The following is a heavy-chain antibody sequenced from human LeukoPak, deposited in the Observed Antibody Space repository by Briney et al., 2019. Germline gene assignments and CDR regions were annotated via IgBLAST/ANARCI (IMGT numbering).Heavy chain of an antibody. V-gene: IGHV4-39*07. CDR1: GGSISGSSYY. D-gene: IGHD3-3*01. Sequence: PSETLSLTCTVSGGSISGSSYYWGWIRQPPGKGLEWIGTIYYSGGTFYSPSLRSRVTILVDMSKNQFSLRLTSVTAADTAVYYCALKASAYDFWSGSGTPFDIWGQGTMVTVSS. CDR2: IYYSGGT. J-gene: IGHJ3*02. CDR3: ALKASAYDFWSGSGTPFDI.